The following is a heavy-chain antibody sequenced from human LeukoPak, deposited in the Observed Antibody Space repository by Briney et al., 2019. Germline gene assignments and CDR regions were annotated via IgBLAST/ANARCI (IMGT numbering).Heavy chain of an antibody. CDR1: GFMFSAYA. CDR3: AREDFWSGYPYNWFDP. D-gene: IGHD3-3*01. J-gene: IGHJ5*02. V-gene: IGHV3-21*01. CDR2: ISSSSSYI. Sequence: PGGSLRLSCAASGFMFSAYAMNWVRQAPGKGLEWVSSISSSSSYIYYADSVKGRFTISRDNAKNSLYLQMNSLRAEDTAVYYCAREDFWSGYPYNWFDPWGQGTLVTVSS.